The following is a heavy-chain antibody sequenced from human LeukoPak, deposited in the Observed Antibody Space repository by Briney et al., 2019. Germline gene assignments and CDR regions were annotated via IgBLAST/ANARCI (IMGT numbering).Heavy chain of an antibody. CDR2: INHSGST. CDR1: GGSFSGYY. CDR3: ARGGVIKSSDAFDI. V-gene: IGHV4-34*01. Sequence: SETLSLTCAVYGGSFSGYYWSWIRQPPGKGLEWIGEINHSGSTNYNPSLKSRVTISVDTSKNQFSLKLSSVTAADTAVYYCARGGVIKSSDAFDIWGQGTMVTVSS. J-gene: IGHJ3*02. D-gene: IGHD3-10*01.